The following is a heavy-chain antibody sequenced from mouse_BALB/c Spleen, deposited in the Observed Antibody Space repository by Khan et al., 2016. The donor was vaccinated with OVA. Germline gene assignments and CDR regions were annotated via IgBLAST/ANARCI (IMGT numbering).Heavy chain of an antibody. CDR3: ARDGNYMDY. D-gene: IGHD2-1*01. J-gene: IGHJ4*01. CDR1: GCSITSGYS. Sequence: EVQLQESGPDLVKPSQSLSLTCTVTGCSITSGYSWHWIRQFPGNKLEWMGYIYHSGSINYNPSLKSRFSITRDTSKNLFFLQLNSVTTEDTATYYCARDGNYMDYWGQGTSATVSS. V-gene: IGHV3-1*02. CDR2: IYHSGSI.